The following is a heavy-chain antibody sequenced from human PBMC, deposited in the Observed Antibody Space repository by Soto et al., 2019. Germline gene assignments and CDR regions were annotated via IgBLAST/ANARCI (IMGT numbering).Heavy chain of an antibody. CDR2: IYYSGST. V-gene: IGHV4-30-4*01. CDR3: ARDLDHYEQDRNDAFDI. Sequence: QVQLQESGPGLVKPSQTLSLTCTVSGGSISSGXXXXXXXXXXXXXGLEWXGYIYYSGSTYYNPSLKSRVTRSVDTSKHQFSLKLSSVTAADTAVYYCARDLDHYEQDRNDAFDIWGQGTMVTVSS. J-gene: IGHJ3*02. D-gene: IGHD3-3*01. CDR1: GGSISSGXXX.